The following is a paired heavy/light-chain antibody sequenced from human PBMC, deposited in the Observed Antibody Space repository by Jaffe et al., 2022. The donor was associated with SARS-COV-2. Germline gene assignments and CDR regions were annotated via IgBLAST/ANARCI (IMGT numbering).Light chain of an antibody. CDR1: SDDIGDYNY. V-gene: IGLV2-14*01. CDR3: SSYTSRSTVI. Sequence: QSALTQPASVSGSPGQSITISCTGTSDDIGDYNYVSWYQQDSGKAPKLLIYDVTKRPSGISFRFSASKSGNTASLTISGLLPEDEADYYCSSYTSRSTVIFGGGTKLTVL. CDR2: DVT. J-gene: IGLJ2*01.
Heavy chain of an antibody. Sequence: EVQLVESGGGLVQPGGSLRISCATSGFAFSNFWLTWVRQAPGKGLEWVANINQDGSDRSYADSVKGRFTIARDNVKNSLFLQMNSLRGEDTAVYYCARESLPWYDSSGYTDWGRGTLVIVSS. CDR2: INQDGSDR. CDR1: GFAFSNFW. J-gene: IGHJ4*02. D-gene: IGHD3-22*01. V-gene: IGHV3-7*03. CDR3: ARESLPWYDSSGYTD.